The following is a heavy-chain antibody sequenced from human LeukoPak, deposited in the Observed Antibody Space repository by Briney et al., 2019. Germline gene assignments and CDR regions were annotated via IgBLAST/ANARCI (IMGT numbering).Heavy chain of an antibody. CDR3: ARDSKLGTFDY. J-gene: IGHJ4*02. V-gene: IGHV4-34*01. Sequence: SETLSLTCAVYGGSFSGYYWSWIRQPPGKGLEWIGEINHSGSTNYNPSLKSRVTISVDTSKNQFSLQLNSVTPEDTAVYYCARDSKLGTFDYWGQGTLVTVSS. D-gene: IGHD3-16*01. CDR2: INHSGST. CDR1: GGSFSGYY.